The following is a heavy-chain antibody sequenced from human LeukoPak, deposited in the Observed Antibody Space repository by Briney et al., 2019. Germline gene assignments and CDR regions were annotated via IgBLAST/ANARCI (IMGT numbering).Heavy chain of an antibody. CDR1: GGSISSYY. Sequence: SSVTLSLTCTVSGGSISSYYWSWIRQPPGKGLEWIGYIYYSGSTDYNPSLKSRVTISVDTSKNQFSLKLSSVTAADTAVYYCARRGSGTIFDYWGQGTLVTVSS. J-gene: IGHJ4*02. D-gene: IGHD3-10*01. CDR2: IYYSGST. V-gene: IGHV4-59*08. CDR3: ARRGSGTIFDY.